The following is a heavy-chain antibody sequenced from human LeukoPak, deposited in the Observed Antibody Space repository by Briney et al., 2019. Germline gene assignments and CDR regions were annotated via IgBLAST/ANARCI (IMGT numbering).Heavy chain of an antibody. Sequence: GGSLRLSCAASGFTLSSYAMSWVRQAPGKGLEWVSAISGSGGSTYYADSVKGRFTISRDNSKNTLYLQMNSLRAEDTAVYYCAKDLITRGVGTGGFDYWVQASQVSV. CDR1: GFTLSSYA. D-gene: IGHD3-10*01. CDR2: ISGSGGST. J-gene: IGHJ4*02. CDR3: AKDLITRGVGTGGFDY. V-gene: IGHV3-23*01.